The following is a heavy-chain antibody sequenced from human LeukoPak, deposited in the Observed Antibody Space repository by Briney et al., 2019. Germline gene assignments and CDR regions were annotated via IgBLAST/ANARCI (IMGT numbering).Heavy chain of an antibody. CDR1: GFTFSSYG. V-gene: IGHV3-30*18. CDR2: ISYDGSSK. J-gene: IGHJ6*02. CDR3: AKDRVATRHYYGMDV. D-gene: IGHD5-12*01. Sequence: QPGRSLRLSCAASGFTFSSYGMHWVRQAPGKGLEWVAVISYDGSSKYYADSVKGRFTISRDNSKNTLYLQMNSLRAEDTAVYYCAKDRVATRHYYGMDVWGQGTTVTVSS.